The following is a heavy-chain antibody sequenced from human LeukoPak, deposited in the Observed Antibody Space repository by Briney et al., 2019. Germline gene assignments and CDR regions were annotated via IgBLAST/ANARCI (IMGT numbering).Heavy chain of an antibody. CDR1: GFTVSDNY. CDR3: ARDAPQVPAAGVLAS. CDR2: MYSGGDT. Sequence: GGSLRLSCAASGFTVSDNYMSWVRQAPGKGLEWVSAMYSGGDTYYADSVKGRFTFSRDISKNTLYLQMNGLRTEDTAMYYCARDAPQVPAAGVLASWGPGNLVTVSS. D-gene: IGHD6-13*01. J-gene: IGHJ5*02. V-gene: IGHV3-53*01.